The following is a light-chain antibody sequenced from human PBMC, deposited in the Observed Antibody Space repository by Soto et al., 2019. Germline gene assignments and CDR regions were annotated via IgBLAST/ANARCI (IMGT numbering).Light chain of an antibody. J-gene: IGKJ5*01. Sequence: EIVMTQSPATLPVSPVERATLSCRASQSVSIDLAWYHQKPGQAPRLLIYGASTRATGIPARFSGSGSGTEFTLTINSLQSEDFAVYYCQQYNQWPITFGQGTRLEIK. V-gene: IGKV3-15*01. CDR3: QQYNQWPIT. CDR2: GAS. CDR1: QSVSID.